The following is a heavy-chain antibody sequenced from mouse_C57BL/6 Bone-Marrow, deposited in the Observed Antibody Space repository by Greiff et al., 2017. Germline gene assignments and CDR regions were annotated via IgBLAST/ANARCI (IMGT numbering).Heavy chain of an antibody. J-gene: IGHJ4*01. CDR2: IHPNSGST. CDR3: ARDYGSRCAMDY. V-gene: IGHV1-64*01. Sequence: QVQLQQPGAELVKPGASVQLSCKASGYTFTSYWMHWVKQRPGQGLAWIGMIHPNSGSTNYNEKFKSKATLTVDKSSSTAYMQLSSLTSEDSAVYYCARDYGSRCAMDYWGQGTSVTVSS. D-gene: IGHD1-1*01. CDR1: GYTFTSYW.